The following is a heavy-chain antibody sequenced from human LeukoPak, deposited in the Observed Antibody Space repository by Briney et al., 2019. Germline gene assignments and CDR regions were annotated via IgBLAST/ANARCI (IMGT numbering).Heavy chain of an antibody. CDR3: ARDYDYYDSSGPGAFDI. Sequence: PGGSLRLSCAASGFTFSSYGMHWVRQAPGKGLEWVAFIRYDGSNKYYADSVKGRFTISRDNSKNTLYLQMNSLRAEDTAVYYCARDYDYYDSSGPGAFDIWGQGTMVTVSS. V-gene: IGHV3-30*02. CDR1: GFTFSSYG. D-gene: IGHD3-22*01. J-gene: IGHJ3*02. CDR2: IRYDGSNK.